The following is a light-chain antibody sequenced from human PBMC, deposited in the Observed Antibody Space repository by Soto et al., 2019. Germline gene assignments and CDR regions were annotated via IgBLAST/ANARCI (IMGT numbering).Light chain of an antibody. J-gene: IGLJ2*01. CDR1: SNDVGGYNH. CDR2: DVS. CDR3: SSYTSSSTLVV. Sequence: QSLLTQPASVSGSPGQSITISCTGTSNDVGGYNHVSWYQQHPGKAPKLMIYDVSNRPSGVSNRFSGSKSGNTASLTISGLQAEDEADYYCSSYTSSSTLVVFGGGTKLTVL. V-gene: IGLV2-14*01.